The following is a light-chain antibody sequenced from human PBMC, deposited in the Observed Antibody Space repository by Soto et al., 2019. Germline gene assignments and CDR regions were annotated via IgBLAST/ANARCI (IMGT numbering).Light chain of an antibody. CDR1: QSFSSSY. J-gene: IGKJ1*01. CDR3: QQYNNWLWT. Sequence: EIELTQSPGTLSLSPGERATLSCRASQSFSSSYLAWYQQKPGQAPRLLIYGASSRATGIPARFSGSGSGTEFTLTISSLQSEDFAVYYCQQYNNWLWTFGQGTKVDIK. V-gene: IGKV3D-15*01. CDR2: GAS.